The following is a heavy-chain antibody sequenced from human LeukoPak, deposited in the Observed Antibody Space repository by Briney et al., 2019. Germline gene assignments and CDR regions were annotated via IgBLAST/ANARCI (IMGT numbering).Heavy chain of an antibody. CDR1: GFTFSDYY. V-gene: IGHV3-11*01. CDR3: ARTPIDSSSWFSYYYYYMDV. CDR2: ISSSGSTI. D-gene: IGHD6-13*01. Sequence: GGSLRLSCAASGFTFSDYYMSWIRQAPGKGLEWVSYISSSGSTIYYADSVKGRFTISRDNAKNSLYLQMNSLRAEDTAVYYCARTPIDSSSWFSYYYYYMDVWGKGTTVTISS. J-gene: IGHJ6*03.